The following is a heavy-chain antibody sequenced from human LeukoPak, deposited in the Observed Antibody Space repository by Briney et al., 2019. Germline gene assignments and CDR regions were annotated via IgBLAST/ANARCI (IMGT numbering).Heavy chain of an antibody. V-gene: IGHV3-7*04. CDR3: AKDWGYGEAGIAF. Sequence: GGSLRLSCAASGFTFSTCWMSWVRQAPGKGLEWVAIIKGDGSEKAYVDSVKGRFSISRDNAENSLYLQMSSLRAEDTAVYYCAKDWGYGEAGIAFWGQGTLVSVSS. J-gene: IGHJ4*02. D-gene: IGHD6-13*01. CDR1: GFTFSTCW. CDR2: IKGDGSEK.